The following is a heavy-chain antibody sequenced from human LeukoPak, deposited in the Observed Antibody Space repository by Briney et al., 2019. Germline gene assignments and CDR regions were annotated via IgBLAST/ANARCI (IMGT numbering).Heavy chain of an antibody. CDR2: ISSSGST. J-gene: IGHJ3*02. D-gene: IGHD3-10*01. Sequence: NSSETLSLTCTVSGDSISSGDYYWSWIRQPAGKGLEWIGRISSSGSTNYNPYLKSRVTISVDTSKNQFSMKLRSVTAADTAVYYCARGGWSAFDIWGQGTMVTVSS. CDR1: GDSISSGDYY. CDR3: ARGGWSAFDI. V-gene: IGHV4-61*02.